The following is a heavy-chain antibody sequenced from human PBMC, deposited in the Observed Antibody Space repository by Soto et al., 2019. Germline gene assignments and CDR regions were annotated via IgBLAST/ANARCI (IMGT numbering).Heavy chain of an antibody. CDR2: IYYSGST. V-gene: IGHV4-59*08. J-gene: IGHJ4*02. CDR3: AGHVPAARDY. Sequence: PSETLSLTCTFSGGSISSYYWSWIRQPPGKGLEWIGYIYYSGSTNYNPSLKSRVTISVDTSKNQFSLKLSSVTAADTAVYYCAGHVPAARDYWGQGTLVTVSS. D-gene: IGHD2-2*01. CDR1: GGSISSYY.